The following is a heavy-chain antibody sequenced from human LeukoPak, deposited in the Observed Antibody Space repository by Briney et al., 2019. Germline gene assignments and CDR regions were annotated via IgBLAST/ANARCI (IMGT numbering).Heavy chain of an antibody. Sequence: GGSLRLSCAASTFTFSGYSMNWVRQAPGNGLEWVSYISESTSHIYYADSVKGRFTISRDNAKNSLYLQMNSLRAEDTAIYYCARDRAVKARIGGMDVWGQGTTVIVSS. CDR1: TFTFSGYS. CDR2: ISESTSHI. J-gene: IGHJ6*02. D-gene: IGHD5-12*01. V-gene: IGHV3-21*06. CDR3: ARDRAVKARIGGMDV.